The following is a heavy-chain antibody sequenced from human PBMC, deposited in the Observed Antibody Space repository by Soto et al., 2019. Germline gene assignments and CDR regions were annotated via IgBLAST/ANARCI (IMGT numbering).Heavy chain of an antibody. D-gene: IGHD4-17*01. Sequence: HSETLSLTCAVSGGSITSTNFWSWVRQPPGQGLEWIGEIYHTGSANYNPSLKSRVIMSVDKSKNQFSLKLSSVTAADTAVYYCARGSTTVVTPNWFDPWGQGTLVTVSS. J-gene: IGHJ5*02. CDR2: IYHTGSA. CDR3: ARGSTTVVTPNWFDP. CDR1: GGSITSTNF. V-gene: IGHV4-4*02.